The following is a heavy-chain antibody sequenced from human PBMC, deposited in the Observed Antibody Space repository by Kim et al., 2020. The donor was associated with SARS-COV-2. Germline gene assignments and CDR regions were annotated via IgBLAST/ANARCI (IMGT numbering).Heavy chain of an antibody. CDR3: ARAQQLPLGANWFDP. CDR1: GFTFSDYY. CDR2: ISSSSSYT. V-gene: IGHV3-11*06. J-gene: IGHJ5*02. D-gene: IGHD6-13*01. Sequence: GGSLRLSCAASGFTFSDYYMSWIRQAPGKGLEWVSYISSSSSYTNYADSVKGRFTISRDNAKNSLYLQMNSLRAEDTAVYYCARAQQLPLGANWFDPWGQGTLVTVSS.